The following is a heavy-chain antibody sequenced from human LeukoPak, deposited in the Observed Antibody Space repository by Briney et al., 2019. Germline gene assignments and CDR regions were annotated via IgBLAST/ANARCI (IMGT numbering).Heavy chain of an antibody. J-gene: IGHJ4*02. CDR3: ARAYQRLGYLSLPDY. V-gene: IGHV7-4-1*02. CDR1: GYTFSNYA. D-gene: IGHD3-16*02. CDR2: IHPSTGNP. Sequence: ASVKVSCKASGYTFSNYAMNWVRQAPGHGLEWMGWIHPSTGNPTYAQGFTGRFVFSLDTSVSTTYLQISSLKAEDTAVYYCARAYQRLGYLSLPDYWGQGTLVTVSS.